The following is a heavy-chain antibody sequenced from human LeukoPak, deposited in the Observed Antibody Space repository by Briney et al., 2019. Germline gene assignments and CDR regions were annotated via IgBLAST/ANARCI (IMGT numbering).Heavy chain of an antibody. V-gene: IGHV1-18*04. D-gene: IGHD3-22*01. CDR2: ISAYNGNA. J-gene: IGHJ4*02. CDR3: ARDLAYNYDSSGYSGH. CDR1: GYTFTSYY. Sequence: ASVKVSCKASGYTFTSYYMHWVRQAPGQGLEWMGWISAYNGNAIYAQKFKGRVTMTTDTSTSTAYMELRSLTSDDTAVYYCARDLAYNYDSSGYSGHWGQGTLVTVSS.